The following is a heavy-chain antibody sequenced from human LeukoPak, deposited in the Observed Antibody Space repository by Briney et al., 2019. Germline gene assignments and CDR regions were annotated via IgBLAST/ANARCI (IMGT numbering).Heavy chain of an antibody. CDR1: GGSISSSSDY. J-gene: IGHJ4*02. Sequence: PSETLSLTCTVSGGSISSSSDYWGWIRQPPGKGLEWIATIYYNGATQYNPSLKSRVTISVDTSKNQFSLKLSSVTAADTAVYYCARGWKGGWYFDYWGQGTLVTVSS. CDR3: ARGWKGGWYFDY. D-gene: IGHD1-1*01. V-gene: IGHV4-39*07. CDR2: IYYNGAT.